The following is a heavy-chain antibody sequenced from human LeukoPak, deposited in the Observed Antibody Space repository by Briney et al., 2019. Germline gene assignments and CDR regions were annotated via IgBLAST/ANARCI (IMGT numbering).Heavy chain of an antibody. CDR2: FDPEDGET. Sequence: ASVKVSCKASGYTFTSYDINWVRQAPGKGLEWMGGFDPEDGETIYAQKFQGRVTMTEDTSTDTAYMELSSLRSEDTAVYYCATHLGNWNYGFDYWGQGTLVTVSS. J-gene: IGHJ4*02. V-gene: IGHV1-24*01. CDR3: ATHLGNWNYGFDY. CDR1: GYTFTSYD. D-gene: IGHD1-7*01.